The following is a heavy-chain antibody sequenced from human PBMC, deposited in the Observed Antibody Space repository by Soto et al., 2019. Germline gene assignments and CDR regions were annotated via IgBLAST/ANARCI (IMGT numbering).Heavy chain of an antibody. D-gene: IGHD6-19*01. Sequence: QVQLQESGPGLVKPSQTLSLTCTVSGGSISSGGYYWSWIRQHPGKGLEWIGYIYYSGSTYYNPSLKSRVTISVDTSKNQVALRLSSGPAADTAVYDCASVWYSSGLIGGYFDLWGRGTLVTVSS. CDR3: ASVWYSSGLIGGYFDL. J-gene: IGHJ2*01. CDR2: IYYSGST. V-gene: IGHV4-31*03. CDR1: GGSISSGGYY.